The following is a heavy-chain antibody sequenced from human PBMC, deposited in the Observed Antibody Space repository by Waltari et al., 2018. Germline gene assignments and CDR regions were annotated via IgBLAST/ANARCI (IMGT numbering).Heavy chain of an antibody. J-gene: IGHJ3*02. Sequence: QVQLQESGPRLVKPSETLSLTCTVSGGSISSYYWTWIQQPPGKGLEWIGYFYSSGHPNYNPSLNGRGTITAGTSKSQFSLKLSSVTAADTAVYYCARYGSGTISAPTIWGQGTMVTVSS. D-gene: IGHD3-10*01. CDR1: GGSISSYY. CDR2: FYSSGHP. CDR3: ARYGSGTISAPTI. V-gene: IGHV4-59*08.